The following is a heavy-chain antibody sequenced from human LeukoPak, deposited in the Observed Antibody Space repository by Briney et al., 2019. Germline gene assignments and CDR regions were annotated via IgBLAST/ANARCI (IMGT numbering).Heavy chain of an antibody. V-gene: IGHV1-8*01. CDR2: MNPNSGNT. CDR3: ATFPRGRAFDV. CDR1: RYTFTSYD. Sequence: ASVKVSCKASRYTFTSYDINWVRQATGQGLEWMGWMNPNSGNTAFTQKFQGRVTMTRNISVSTAYMELISLRSEDTAVYYCATFPRGRAFDVWGQGTMVTVSS. J-gene: IGHJ3*01. D-gene: IGHD3-10*01.